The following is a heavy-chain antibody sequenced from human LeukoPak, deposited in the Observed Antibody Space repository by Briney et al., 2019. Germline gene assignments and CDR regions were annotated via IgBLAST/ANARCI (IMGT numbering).Heavy chain of an antibody. Sequence: SETLSLTCTVSGGSISSYYWSWIRQHPGKGLEWIGYIYYSGSTYYNPSLKSRVTISVDTSKNQFSLKLSSVTAADTAVYYCARDGCSGGSCYYQLDYWGQGTLVTVSS. CDR1: GGSISSYY. CDR3: ARDGCSGGSCYYQLDY. D-gene: IGHD2-15*01. J-gene: IGHJ4*02. V-gene: IGHV4-59*06. CDR2: IYYSGST.